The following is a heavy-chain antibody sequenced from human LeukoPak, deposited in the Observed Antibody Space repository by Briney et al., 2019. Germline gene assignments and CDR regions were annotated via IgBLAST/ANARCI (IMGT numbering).Heavy chain of an antibody. D-gene: IGHD2-2*01. CDR2: IYYSGST. CDR3: ARDRPSDWFDP. J-gene: IGHJ5*02. Sequence: SETLSLTCTVSGGSISSSSYYWGWIRQPPGKGLEWIGSIYYSGSTYYNPSLKSRVTISVDTSKNQFSLKLSSVTAADTAVYYCARDRPSDWFDPWGQGTLVTVSS. V-gene: IGHV4-39*07. CDR1: GGSISSSSYY.